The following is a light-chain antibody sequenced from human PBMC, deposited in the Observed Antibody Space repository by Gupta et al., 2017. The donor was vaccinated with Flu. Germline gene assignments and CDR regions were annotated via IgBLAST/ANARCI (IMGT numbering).Light chain of an antibody. V-gene: IGKV3-20*01. J-gene: IGKJ2*01. Sequence: EILLTQSPGSLSVSPGEGVTLSCRTSQSLPSTYLAWYQQKPGQAPRLVIYGASKRAAGTPDRFTGSGSGRDFTFTITSLEPEDFAVYYCQQYAFAPYTFGQGTKLHIK. CDR2: GAS. CDR1: QSLPSTY. CDR3: QQYAFAPYT.